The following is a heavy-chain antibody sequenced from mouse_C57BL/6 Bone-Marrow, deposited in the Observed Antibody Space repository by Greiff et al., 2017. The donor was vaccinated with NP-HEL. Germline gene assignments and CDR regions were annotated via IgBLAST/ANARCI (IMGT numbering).Heavy chain of an antibody. J-gene: IGHJ4*01. V-gene: IGHV1-26*01. CDR1: GYTFTDYY. D-gene: IGHD2-4*01. CDR3: AREGSNYESSMDY. Sequence: EVKLQQSGPELVKPGASVKISCKASGYTFTDYYMNWVKQSHGKSLEWIGDINPNNGGTSYNQKFKGKATLTVDKSSSTAYMELRSLTSEDSAVYYCAREGSNYESSMDYWGQGTSVTVSS. CDR2: INPNNGGT.